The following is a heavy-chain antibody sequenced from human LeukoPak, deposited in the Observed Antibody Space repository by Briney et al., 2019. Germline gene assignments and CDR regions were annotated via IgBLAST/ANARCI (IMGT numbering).Heavy chain of an antibody. J-gene: IGHJ6*03. D-gene: IGHD3-3*01. CDR3: ARTIFGVVIHSYYYYYMDV. CDR2: IWYDGSNK. Sequence: GGSLRLSCAASGFTFSSYGMHWVRQAPGKGLEWVAAIWYDGSNKYYADSVKGRFTISRDNSKNTLYLQMNSLRSEDTAVYYCARTIFGVVIHSYYYYYMDVWGKGTTVTVSS. V-gene: IGHV3-33*01. CDR1: GFTFSSYG.